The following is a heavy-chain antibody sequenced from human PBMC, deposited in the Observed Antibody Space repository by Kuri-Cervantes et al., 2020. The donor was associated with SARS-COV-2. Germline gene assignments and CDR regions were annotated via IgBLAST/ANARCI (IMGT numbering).Heavy chain of an antibody. CDR3: ARDLAPVVVGLGGWFDP. CDR2: INPSGGST. D-gene: IGHD2-15*01. CDR1: GYTFTSYY. V-gene: IGHV1-46*01. Sequence: ASVKVSCKASGYTFTSYYMHWVRQAPGQGLEWMGIINPSGGSTSYAQKFQGRATMTRDTSTSTVYMELSSLRSEDTAVYYCARDLAPVVVGLGGWFDPWGQGTLVTVSS. J-gene: IGHJ5*02.